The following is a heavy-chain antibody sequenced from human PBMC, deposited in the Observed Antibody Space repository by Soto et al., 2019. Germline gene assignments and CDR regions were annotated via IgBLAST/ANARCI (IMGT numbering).Heavy chain of an antibody. J-gene: IGHJ4*02. CDR3: ARESEDLTSNFDN. CDR1: GFTFTRYS. Sequence: EVQLVESGGGLVKPGGSLRLSCAASGFTFTRYSMNWVRQAPGKGLEWVSSISSTTNYIYYADSMKGRFTVSRDNAKNSVYLEMNSLSAEDTAVYYCARESEDLTSNFDNWGQGTLVTVSS. V-gene: IGHV3-21*01. CDR2: ISSTTNYI.